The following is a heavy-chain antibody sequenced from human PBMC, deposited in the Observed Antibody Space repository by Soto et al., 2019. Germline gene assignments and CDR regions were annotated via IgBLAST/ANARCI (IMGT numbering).Heavy chain of an antibody. Sequence: QVQLVESGGGVVQPGRSLRLSCAASGFTFRSYNMHWVRQAPGKGLEWVAVIWFYGSHKYSADSLEDRFTVSRDNSKNTLFLQMNSLRAEDTAVYYCAREGGGSYYSNFDYWGQGTLVTVSS. D-gene: IGHD3-10*01. J-gene: IGHJ4*02. V-gene: IGHV3-33*01. CDR1: GFTFRSYN. CDR2: IWFYGSHK. CDR3: AREGGGSYYSNFDY.